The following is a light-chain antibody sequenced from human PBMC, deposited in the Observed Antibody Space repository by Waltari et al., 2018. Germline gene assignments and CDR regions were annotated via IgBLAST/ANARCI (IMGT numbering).Light chain of an antibody. CDR3: QQTYSLFT. Sequence: DIQMTQSPSFLSASVGDRVTITCRASQRISSYLNWYQMKPGRAPELLIYAASSLQSGVPSRFNGSGSGTEFTLTISSLQPDDFATYYCQQTYSLFTFGPGTKVDFK. V-gene: IGKV1-39*01. CDR1: QRISSY. J-gene: IGKJ3*01. CDR2: AAS.